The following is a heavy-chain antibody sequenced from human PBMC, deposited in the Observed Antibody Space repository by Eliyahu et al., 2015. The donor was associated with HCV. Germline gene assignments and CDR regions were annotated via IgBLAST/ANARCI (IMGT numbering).Heavy chain of an antibody. Sequence: QVQLVQSXAEVKKPGASVQVSCKASGYTFPGYNMPWVRKAPGQGLEWMGWINPNSGGTNYAQKFQGWVTMTRDTSITTAYMELSRLRSDDTAVYYCARAEYDYVWGSYRLYYFDHWGQGTLVTVSS. D-gene: IGHD3-16*02. J-gene: IGHJ4*02. CDR1: GYTFPGYN. CDR2: INPNSGGT. V-gene: IGHV1-2*04. CDR3: ARAEYDYVWGSYRLYYFDH.